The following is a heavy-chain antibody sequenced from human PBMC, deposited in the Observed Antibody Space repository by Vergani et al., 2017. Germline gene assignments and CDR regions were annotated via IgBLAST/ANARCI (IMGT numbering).Heavy chain of an antibody. D-gene: IGHD2-2*01. CDR3: ARHTSPRIEDYFDY. CDR2: IYYSGST. Sequence: QLQLQESGPGLVKPSETLSLTCTVSGGSISSSSYYWGWIRQPPGKGLEWIGSIYYSGSTYYNPSLKSRCTISVDTSKNQFSLKLSSVTAADTAVYYCARHTSPRIEDYFDYWGQGTLVTVSS. CDR1: GGSISSSSYY. V-gene: IGHV4-39*01. J-gene: IGHJ4*02.